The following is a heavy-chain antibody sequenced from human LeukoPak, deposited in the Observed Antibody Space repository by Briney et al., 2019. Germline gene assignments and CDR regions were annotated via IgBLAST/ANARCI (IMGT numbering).Heavy chain of an antibody. CDR1: GFTFSSYW. D-gene: IGHD3-3*01. CDR3: ARDPSMFGVVIKVLTEADRGY. J-gene: IGHJ4*02. CDR2: IKQDGSEK. V-gene: IGHV3-7*01. Sequence: GGSLRLSCAASGFTFSSYWMSWVRQAPGKGLEWVASIKQDGSEKYYVDSVKGRLTISRDNAKNSLYLQMNSLRAEDTAVYYCARDPSMFGVVIKVLTEADRGYWGQGTLVTVSS.